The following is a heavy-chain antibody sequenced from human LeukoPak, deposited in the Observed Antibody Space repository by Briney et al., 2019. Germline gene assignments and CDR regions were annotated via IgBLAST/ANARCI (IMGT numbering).Heavy chain of an antibody. J-gene: IGHJ4*02. Sequence: SETLSLTCTVSGGSISSYYWSWIRQPPGKGLEWIGYIYYSGSTNYNPSLKSRVTISVDTSKNQFSLKLSSVTAADTAVYYCAREGSSWYPYYFDYWGQGTLVTVSS. D-gene: IGHD6-13*01. V-gene: IGHV4-59*12. CDR3: AREGSSWYPYYFDY. CDR2: IYYSGST. CDR1: GGSISSYY.